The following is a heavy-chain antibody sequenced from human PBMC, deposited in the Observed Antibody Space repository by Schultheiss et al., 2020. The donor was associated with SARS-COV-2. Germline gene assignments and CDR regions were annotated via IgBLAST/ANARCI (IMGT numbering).Heavy chain of an antibody. J-gene: IGHJ4*02. V-gene: IGHV3-48*03. CDR2: ISSSGSTI. D-gene: IGHD5-18*01. CDR1: GFTFSSYE. Sequence: GESLKISCAASGFTFSSYEMNWVRQAPGKGLEWVSYISSSGSTIYYADSVKGRFTISRDNAKNSLYLQMSSLRAEDTAVYYCASTLLSAMALVFDNWGQGTLVTVSS. CDR3: ASTLLSAMALVFDN.